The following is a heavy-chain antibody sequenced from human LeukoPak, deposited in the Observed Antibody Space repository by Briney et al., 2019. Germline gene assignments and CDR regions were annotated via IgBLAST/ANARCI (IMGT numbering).Heavy chain of an antibody. CDR1: GFTFSSYE. Sequence: PGGSLRLSCAASGFTFSSYEMNWVRQAPGKGLEWVSYISSSGSTIYYADSVKGPFTISRDNAKNSLYLQMNSLSAEDTAVYYCARDSSYYGSGSFSDWGQGTLVTVSS. CDR2: ISSSGSTI. CDR3: ARDSSYYGSGSFSD. J-gene: IGHJ4*02. D-gene: IGHD3-10*01. V-gene: IGHV3-48*03.